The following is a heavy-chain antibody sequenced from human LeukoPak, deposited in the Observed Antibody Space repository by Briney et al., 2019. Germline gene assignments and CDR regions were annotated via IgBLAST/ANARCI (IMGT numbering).Heavy chain of an antibody. Sequence: GGSLRLSCAASGFTFNSYAMSWVRQAPGKGLEWVSAISGSGDYTYYADSVKGRVTISRDNSKNTLYLQMGSLRAEDTAVYYCARDSVLLWFGDLPYYFDIWGQGTLVTVSS. V-gene: IGHV3-23*01. CDR1: GFTFNSYA. J-gene: IGHJ4*02. D-gene: IGHD3-10*01. CDR3: ARDSVLLWFGDLPYYFDI. CDR2: ISGSGDYT.